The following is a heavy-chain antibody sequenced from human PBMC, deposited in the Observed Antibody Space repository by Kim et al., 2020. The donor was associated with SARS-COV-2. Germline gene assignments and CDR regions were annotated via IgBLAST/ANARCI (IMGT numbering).Heavy chain of an antibody. CDR2: TRSKANSYAT. CDR3: TAWGRGVTAYVVDY. J-gene: IGHJ4*02. V-gene: IGHV3-73*01. Sequence: GGSLRLSCVAFGFMFSGHDMHWVRQASEKGLEWVGRTRSKANSYATAFAASVKGRFTIPRDDSKITPYLQMNSLKTEDTAVYYCTAWGRGVTAYVVDYWGQGTLVTLSS. D-gene: IGHD2-21*02. CDR1: GFMFSGHD.